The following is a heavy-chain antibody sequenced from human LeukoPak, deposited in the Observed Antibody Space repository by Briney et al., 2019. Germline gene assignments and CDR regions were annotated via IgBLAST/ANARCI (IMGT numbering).Heavy chain of an antibody. V-gene: IGHV5-51*01. CDR1: GYSLTSHW. J-gene: IGHJ4*02. CDR2: IYAGDSGT. Sequence: GESLKISCRGSGYSLTSHWIGWVRQMPGKGLEWMAIIYAGDSGTRISPSFQGQVTISADKSISTAYLQWSSLKASDTAIYYCTRHIAAAGPDYWGQGTLVTVSS. D-gene: IGHD6-13*01. CDR3: TRHIAAAGPDY.